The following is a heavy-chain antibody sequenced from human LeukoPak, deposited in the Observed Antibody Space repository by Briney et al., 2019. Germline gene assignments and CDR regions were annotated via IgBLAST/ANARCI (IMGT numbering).Heavy chain of an antibody. CDR3: ARDSGGYVTDH. V-gene: IGHV1-46*02. CDR2: LNPSGGST. CDR1: GYTFNNYY. D-gene: IGHD3-22*01. Sequence: ASVKVSCKASGYTFNNYYLHWVRQAPGQGLEWIGLLNPSGGSTSYAQKFQGRVTMTRDTSTSTVYMELSSLRSEDTAVYYCARDSGGYVTDHWGQGTLVTVSS. J-gene: IGHJ4*02.